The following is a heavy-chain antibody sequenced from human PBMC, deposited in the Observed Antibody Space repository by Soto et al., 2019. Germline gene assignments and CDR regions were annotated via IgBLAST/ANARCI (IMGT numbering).Heavy chain of an antibody. CDR2: ISDSGGST. CDR3: AKVGSTVTNINWFDP. Sequence: EVQLLESGGGSVQPGGSLRLSCAASGFTFSTYAMSWVRQAPGKGLEWVSAISDSGGSTYYADSVKGRFTISRDNSKNTLYLQMHTLRAEDTAVYYCAKVGSTVTNINWFDPWGQGTLVTVPS. V-gene: IGHV3-23*01. D-gene: IGHD4-17*01. CDR1: GFTFSTYA. J-gene: IGHJ5*02.